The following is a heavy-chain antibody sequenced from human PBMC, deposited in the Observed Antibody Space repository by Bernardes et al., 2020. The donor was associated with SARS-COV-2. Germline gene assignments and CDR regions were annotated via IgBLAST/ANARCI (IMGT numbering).Heavy chain of an antibody. V-gene: IGHV3-7*01. CDR3: ARDPSSIVSVYGMDV. Sequence: GGSLRLSCAASGFNFNTEWMSWVRQAPGKGLEWVANIKTDGSEKYYVDSVKGRFTISRDNAKNSLYLQMNSLRAEDTAVYYCARDPSSIVSVYGMDVWGQGTTVTVSS. CDR1: GFNFNTEW. D-gene: IGHD1-26*01. CDR2: IKTDGSEK. J-gene: IGHJ6*02.